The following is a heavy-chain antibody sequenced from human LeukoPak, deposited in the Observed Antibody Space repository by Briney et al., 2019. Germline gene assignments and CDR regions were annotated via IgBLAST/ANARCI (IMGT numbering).Heavy chain of an antibody. J-gene: IGHJ4*02. V-gene: IGHV4-34*01. CDR2: INHSGST. Sequence: SETLSLTCAVYGGSFSDYYWSWIRQPPGKGLEWIGEINHSGSTKYNPSLKSRVTISVDTSKKQFSLKQSSVTAADTAVYYCARGTMVEMATIEDGYYLDYWGQGTLVTVSS. CDR1: GGSFSDYY. D-gene: IGHD5-24*01. CDR3: ARGTMVEMATIEDGYYLDY.